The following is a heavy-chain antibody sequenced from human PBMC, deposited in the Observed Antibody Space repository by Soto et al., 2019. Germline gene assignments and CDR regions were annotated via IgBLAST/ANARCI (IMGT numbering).Heavy chain of an antibody. V-gene: IGHV4-31*03. D-gene: IGHD2-2*01. CDR1: GGSISSGGYY. J-gene: IGHJ6*02. Sequence: NPSETLSLTCTVSGGSISSGGYYWSWIRQHPGKGLEWIGYIYYSGSTYYNPSLKSRVTISVDTSKNQFSLKLSSVTAADTAVYYCARGAIPAAISVGGMDVWGQGTTVTVSS. CDR2: IYYSGST. CDR3: ARGAIPAAISVGGMDV.